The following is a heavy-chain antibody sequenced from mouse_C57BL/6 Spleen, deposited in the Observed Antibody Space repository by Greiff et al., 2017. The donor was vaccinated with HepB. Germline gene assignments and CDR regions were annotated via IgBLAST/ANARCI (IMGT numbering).Heavy chain of an antibody. Sequence: QVQLQQPGAELVKPGASVKLSCKASGYTFTSYWMHWVKQRPGQGLEWIGMIHPNSGSTNYNEKFKSKATLTVDKSSSTAYMQLSSLTSEDSAVYYCARRGPGRAMDYWGQGTSVTVSS. V-gene: IGHV1-64*01. CDR1: GYTFTSYW. D-gene: IGHD3-3*01. J-gene: IGHJ4*01. CDR3: ARRGPGRAMDY. CDR2: IHPNSGST.